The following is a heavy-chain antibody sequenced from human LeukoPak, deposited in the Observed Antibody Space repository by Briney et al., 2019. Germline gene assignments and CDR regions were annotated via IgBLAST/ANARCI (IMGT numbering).Heavy chain of an antibody. CDR3: AREAPEGYNNWLDP. CDR1: GYSISSGHY. CDR2: ISHSGRT. D-gene: IGHD6-13*01. V-gene: IGHV4-38-2*02. J-gene: IGHJ5*02. Sequence: PSETLSLTCVVSGYSISSGHYWAWIRQPPGKGLEWIGSISHSGRTYYNPSLKSRVTVLVDTSKNHFSLTLSSVTAADTALYYCAREAPEGYNNWLDPWGQGALVIVSS.